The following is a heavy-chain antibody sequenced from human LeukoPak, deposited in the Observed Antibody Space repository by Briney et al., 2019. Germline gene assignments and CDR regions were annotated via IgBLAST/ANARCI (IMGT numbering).Heavy chain of an antibody. D-gene: IGHD6-19*01. CDR3: AKDHSSGYLNWFDP. J-gene: IGHJ5*02. V-gene: IGHV3-23*01. Sequence: GGSLRLSCAASGFTFSSYAMSWVRQAPGKGLEWVSAISGSGGSTYYADSAKGRFTISRDNSKNTLYLQMNSLRAEDTAVYYCAKDHSSGYLNWFDPWGQGTLVTVSS. CDR1: GFTFSSYA. CDR2: ISGSGGST.